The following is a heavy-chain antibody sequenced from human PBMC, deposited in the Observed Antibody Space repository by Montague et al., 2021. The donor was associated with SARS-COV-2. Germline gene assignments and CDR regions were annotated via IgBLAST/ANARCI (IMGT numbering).Heavy chain of an antibody. J-gene: IGHJ4*02. CDR2: IYYSGST. CDR1: GGSISSYY. CDR3: ARVFPRWLQFDPYFDY. D-gene: IGHD5-24*01. Sequence: ETLSLTRTVSGGSISSYYWSWIRQPPGKGLEWIGYIYYSGSTNXNPSLKSRVTISVDTSKNQFSLKLSSVTAADTAVYYCARVFPRWLQFDPYFDYWGQGTLVTVSS. V-gene: IGHV4-59*01.